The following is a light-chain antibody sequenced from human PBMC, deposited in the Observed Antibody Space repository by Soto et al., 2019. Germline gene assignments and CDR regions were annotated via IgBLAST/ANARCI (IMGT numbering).Light chain of an antibody. CDR2: KAS. CDR1: QSISSW. V-gene: IGKV1-5*03. Sequence: DIQMTQSPSTLSGSVGDRVTITCRASQSISSWLAWYQQKPGKAPKLLIYKASSLESGVPSRFSGSGSGTEFTLTISSLQPDDFATYYCQQYNSYSQGTFGQGTKVDIK. CDR3: QQYNSYSQGT. J-gene: IGKJ1*01.